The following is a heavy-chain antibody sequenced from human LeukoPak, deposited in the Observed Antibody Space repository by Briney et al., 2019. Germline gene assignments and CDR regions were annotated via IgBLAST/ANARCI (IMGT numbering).Heavy chain of an antibody. CDR1: GGTFSSYA. CDR2: IIPILGIA. V-gene: IGHV1-69*04. D-gene: IGHD4-17*01. J-gene: IGHJ4*02. Sequence: GASVKVSCKASGGTFSSYAISWVRLAPGQGLEWMGRIIPILGIANYAQKFQGRVTITADKSTSTAYMELSSLRSEDTAVYYCARSQSDNDYGDPSWGYFDYWGQGTLVTVSS. CDR3: ARSQSDNDYGDPSWGYFDY.